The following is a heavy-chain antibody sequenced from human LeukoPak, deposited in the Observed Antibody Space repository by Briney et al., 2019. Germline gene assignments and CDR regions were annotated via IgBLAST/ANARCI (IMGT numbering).Heavy chain of an antibody. J-gene: IGHJ4*02. D-gene: IGHD5-18*01. CDR1: GFTFSSYS. Sequence: SGRSLRLSCTASGFTFSSYSMSWVRQAQGKGLEWVSSIDSSSSYIYYADSMKGRFTISRDNAKNSLYLQMNSLRAEDTAVYYCARDTAMATAYFDYWGQGTLATVSS. V-gene: IGHV3-21*01. CDR3: ARDTAMATAYFDY. CDR2: IDSSSSYI.